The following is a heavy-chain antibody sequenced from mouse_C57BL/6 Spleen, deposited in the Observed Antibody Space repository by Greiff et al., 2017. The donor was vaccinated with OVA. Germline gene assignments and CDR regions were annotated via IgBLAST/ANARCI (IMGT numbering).Heavy chain of an antibody. Sequence: VQLQQSGPGLVKPSQSLSLTCSVTGYSITSGYYWNWIRQFPGNKLEWMGYISYDGSNNYNPSLKNRISITRDTSKNQFFLKLNSVTTEDTATYYCAREGLRPYFDYWGQGTTLTVSS. CDR3: AREGLRPYFDY. D-gene: IGHD2-4*01. V-gene: IGHV3-6*01. CDR2: ISYDGSN. J-gene: IGHJ2*01. CDR1: GYSITSGYY.